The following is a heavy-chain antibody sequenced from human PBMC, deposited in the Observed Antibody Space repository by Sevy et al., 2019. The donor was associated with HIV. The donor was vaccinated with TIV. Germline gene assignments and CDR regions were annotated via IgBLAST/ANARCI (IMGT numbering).Heavy chain of an antibody. CDR3: AKFSVNDFWPYPSYYGMDV. J-gene: IGHJ6*02. D-gene: IGHD3-3*01. CDR2: ISGSGGST. Sequence: GGSLRLSCAASGFTFSSYAMSWVRQAPGKGLEWVSAISGSGGSTYYEDSVKGRFTISRDNSKNTLYLQMNSLRAEATAVYSCAKFSVNDFWPYPSYYGMDVWGQGTTVTVSS. V-gene: IGHV3-23*01. CDR1: GFTFSSYA.